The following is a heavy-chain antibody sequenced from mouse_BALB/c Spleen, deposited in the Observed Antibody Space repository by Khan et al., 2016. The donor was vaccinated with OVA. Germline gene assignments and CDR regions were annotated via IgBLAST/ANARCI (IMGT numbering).Heavy chain of an antibody. D-gene: IGHD1-1*01. Sequence: EVELVESGGGLVQPGGSRKLSCAASGFTFSSYGMHWVRQAPERGLEWVAYISGDSNTIYYADTVKGRFTISRDNPRNTLFLQMTSLLSEDTAMYYCATSYFYGYYFGYWGPGTTLTVSS. CDR3: ATSYFYGYYFGY. V-gene: IGHV5-17*02. J-gene: IGHJ2*01. CDR2: ISGDSNTI. CDR1: GFTFSSYG.